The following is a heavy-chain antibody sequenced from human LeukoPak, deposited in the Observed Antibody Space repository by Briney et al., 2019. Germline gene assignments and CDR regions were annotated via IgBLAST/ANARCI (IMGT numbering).Heavy chain of an antibody. V-gene: IGHV3-15*01. Sequence: GGSLRLSCAASGFSFSTYEMNWVRQAPGKGLEWVGRINSKTDGGTTDYAAPVKGRFTISRDDSKNTLYLQLNSLKNEDTAVYFCTTPLYITAWYNAFDIWGQGTMVTVSS. D-gene: IGHD6-19*01. J-gene: IGHJ3*02. CDR2: INSKTDGGTT. CDR1: GFSFSTYE. CDR3: TTPLYITAWYNAFDI.